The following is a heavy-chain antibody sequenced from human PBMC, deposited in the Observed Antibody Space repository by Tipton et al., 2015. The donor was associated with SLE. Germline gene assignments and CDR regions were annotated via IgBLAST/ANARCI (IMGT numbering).Heavy chain of an antibody. CDR1: GGSISSYY. Sequence: TLSLTCTVSGGSISSYYWSWIRQPPGKGLEWIGYIYYSGSTNYNPSLKSRVTISVDTSKNQFSLKLSSVTAADTAVYYCARGYSGSCYYHYMDVWGKGTTVTVSS. V-gene: IGHV4-59*01. D-gene: IGHD1-26*01. CDR2: IYYSGST. CDR3: ARGYSGSCYYHYMDV. J-gene: IGHJ6*03.